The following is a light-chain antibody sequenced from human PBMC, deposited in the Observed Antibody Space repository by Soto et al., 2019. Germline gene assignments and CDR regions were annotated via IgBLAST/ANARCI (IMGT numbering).Light chain of an antibody. J-gene: IGKJ4*01. CDR3: QQINSYPVT. CDR2: SAS. CDR1: QGISTY. Sequence: DIQLTQSPAFLSASVGDKVTITCRASQGISTYLGWYQQKPGKAPNLLIYSASTLQSGVPSRFSSSRSGTAFKLTISSLQPEDFATYFCQQINSYPVTFGGGTKVEIK. V-gene: IGKV1-9*01.